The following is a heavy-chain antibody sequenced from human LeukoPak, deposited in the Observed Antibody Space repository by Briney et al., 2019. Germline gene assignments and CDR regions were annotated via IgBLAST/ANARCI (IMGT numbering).Heavy chain of an antibody. V-gene: IGHV3-30-3*01. J-gene: IGHJ1*01. D-gene: IGHD6-13*01. CDR2: ISYDGSNK. Sequence: PGRSLRLSCAASGFTFSSYAMHWVRQAPGKGLEWVAVISYDGSNKYYADSVKGRSTISRDNSKNTLYLQMNSLRAEDTAVYYCARDPYLTGIAAAPLPQHWGQGTLVTVSS. CDR1: GFTFSSYA. CDR3: ARDPYLTGIAAAPLPQH.